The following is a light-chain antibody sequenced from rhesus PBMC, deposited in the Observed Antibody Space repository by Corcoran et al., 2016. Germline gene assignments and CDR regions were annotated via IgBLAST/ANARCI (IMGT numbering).Light chain of an antibody. CDR3: QVWDSASDHYI. V-gene: IGLV3-29*01. J-gene: IGLJ1*01. Sequence: SFDVTQAYSVSVSPGQTASTTCGGDNIGSQNVHWYQQKPAQAPVVVIYYNGDRPSGIPERFSGSNSGNTATLTISGVEAGDEADYFCQVWDSASDHYIFGGGTRLTVL. CDR1: NIGSQN. CDR2: YNG.